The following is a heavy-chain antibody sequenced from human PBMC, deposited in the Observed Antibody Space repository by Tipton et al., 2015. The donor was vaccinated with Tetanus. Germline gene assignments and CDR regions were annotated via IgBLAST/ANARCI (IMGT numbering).Heavy chain of an antibody. D-gene: IGHD3-10*01. Sequence: GLVKPSETLSLTCAVSGSSINTGHYWGWIRQSPGKGLEWIGSIYHNGSPYSNPLFQSRVTISLDSSKNQFSLRLNSVTAADTAVYYCAKSLVTFGSNRPLFDYWGQGTLVTVSS. J-gene: IGHJ4*02. V-gene: IGHV4-38-2*01. CDR2: IYHNGSP. CDR3: AKSLVTFGSNRPLFDY. CDR1: GSSINTGHY.